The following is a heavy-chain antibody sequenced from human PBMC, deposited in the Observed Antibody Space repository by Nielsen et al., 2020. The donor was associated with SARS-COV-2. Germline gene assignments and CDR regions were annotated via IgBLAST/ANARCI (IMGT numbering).Heavy chain of an antibody. CDR2: IYTDGST. J-gene: IGHJ4*02. V-gene: IGHV3-66*01. Sequence: GGSLRLSCGASGFTISSSFMSWVRQAAGKGLDWVSVIYTDGSTSHADSVKGRFTISRDNSKNTLYLQMNSLRAEDTAVYYCAREGPDSSSSYFDYWGQGTLVTVSS. D-gene: IGHD6-6*01. CDR1: GFTISSSF. CDR3: AREGPDSSSSYFDY.